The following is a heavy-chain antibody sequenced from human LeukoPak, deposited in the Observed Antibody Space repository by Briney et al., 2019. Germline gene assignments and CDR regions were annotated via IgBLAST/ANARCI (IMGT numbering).Heavy chain of an antibody. CDR3: AHRLHAYGEYDF. D-gene: IGHD2/OR15-2a*01. V-gene: IGHV2-5*02. J-gene: IGHJ4*02. CDR1: GFSLSSSGGG. Sequence: SGPTLVNPTQPLTLTCTFSGFSLSSSGGGVGWIRQPPGKALEWLARIYSGYDKRYSPSLQSRLTVAWDTSENQVVLTMTNMDPVDTATYYCAHRLHAYGEYDFWGQGILVTVSS. CDR2: IYSGYDK.